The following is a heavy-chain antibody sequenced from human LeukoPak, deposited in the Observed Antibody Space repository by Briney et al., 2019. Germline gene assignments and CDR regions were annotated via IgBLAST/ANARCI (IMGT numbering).Heavy chain of an antibody. J-gene: IGHJ5*02. CDR3: ARGVPAAMGGYSSGRYVGNWFDP. D-gene: IGHD6-19*01. CDR1: GGSISSYY. CDR2: IYTSGST. Sequence: SETLSLTCTVSGGSISSYYWSWIRQPAGKGLEWIGRIYTSGSTNYNPSLKSRVTMSVDTSKNQFSLKLSSVTAADTAVYYCARGVPAAMGGYSSGRYVGNWFDPWGQGTLVTVSS. V-gene: IGHV4-4*07.